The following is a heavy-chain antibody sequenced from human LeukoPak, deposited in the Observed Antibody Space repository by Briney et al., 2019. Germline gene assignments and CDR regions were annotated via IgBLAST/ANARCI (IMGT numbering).Heavy chain of an antibody. CDR3: ARSLWFGGGDDY. CDR2: ISPSSSSI. Sequence: GGSLRLSCAASGFTFSSYSMNWVRQAPGKGLEGVLYISPSSSSIYYADSVKGRFTISRDNAKNSLYLQMNSLRDEDTAVYYCARSLWFGGGDDYWGQGTLVSVSS. D-gene: IGHD3-10*01. V-gene: IGHV3-48*02. CDR1: GFTFSSYS. J-gene: IGHJ4*02.